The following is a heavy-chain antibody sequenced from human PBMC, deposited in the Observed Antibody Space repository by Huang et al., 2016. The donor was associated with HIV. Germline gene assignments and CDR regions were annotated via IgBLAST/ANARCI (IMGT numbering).Heavy chain of an antibody. CDR3: ARDQEGALDY. J-gene: IGHJ4*02. D-gene: IGHD3-16*01. CDR2: VRGDGGDQ. V-gene: IGHV3-7*01. Sequence: EVQLVESGGGLVQPGGSLRLSCAASGFSFSSSWMSWVRQAPGKGLEWVANVRGDGGDQFHVDSVKGRFTISRVNAKNSLYLQMDSLGVGDTAVYYCARDQEGALDYWGQGVLVTVSS. CDR1: GFSFSSSW.